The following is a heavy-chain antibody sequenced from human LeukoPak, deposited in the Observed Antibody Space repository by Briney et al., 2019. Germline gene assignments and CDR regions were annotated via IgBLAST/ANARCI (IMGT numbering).Heavy chain of an antibody. Sequence: GASVKVSCKASGGTFSSYAISWVRQAPGQGLEWMGGIIPIFGTVNYAQKFQGRVTITTDESTSTAYMELSSLRSEDTAVYYCARDHFEYSSPRFFDYWGQGTLVTVSS. V-gene: IGHV1-69*05. J-gene: IGHJ4*02. D-gene: IGHD6-6*01. CDR3: ARDHFEYSSPRFFDY. CDR1: GGTFSSYA. CDR2: IIPIFGTV.